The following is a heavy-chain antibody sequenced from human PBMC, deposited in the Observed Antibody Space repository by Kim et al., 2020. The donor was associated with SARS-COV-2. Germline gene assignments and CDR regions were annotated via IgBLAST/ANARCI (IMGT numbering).Heavy chain of an antibody. J-gene: IGHJ6*02. Sequence: GGSLRLSCAASGFSISRNYMNWVRQAPGEGLEWVSVIYSGGSTLYADSVKGRFTVSRDISKSTVYLQMNSLRADDTAVNYCARSGGYSYYGMDIWGQGTT. D-gene: IGHD5-12*01. V-gene: IGHV3-53*01. CDR1: GFSISRNY. CDR3: ARSGGYSYYGMDI. CDR2: IYSGGST.